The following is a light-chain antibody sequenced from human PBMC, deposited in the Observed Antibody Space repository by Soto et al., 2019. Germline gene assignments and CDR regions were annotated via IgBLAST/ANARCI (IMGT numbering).Light chain of an antibody. Sequence: EIVLTQSPATLSLSPGDRATLSCRATQNVTTYLAWYQQIPGQPPRLLIYDTSNRVTGIPARFSGSRSGTDFTLTISSLEPEDFAVYFCHQRNKFGQGTRLEIK. J-gene: IGKJ5*01. CDR2: DTS. CDR1: QNVTTY. CDR3: HQRNK. V-gene: IGKV3-11*01.